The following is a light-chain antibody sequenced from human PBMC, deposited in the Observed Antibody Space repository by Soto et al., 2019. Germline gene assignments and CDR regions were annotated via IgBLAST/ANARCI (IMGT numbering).Light chain of an antibody. Sequence: DIQMTQSPSSLSASVGDSVTMTCQASQDIKNFLNWYQQKPAKAPKLLIYDAFKLDTGVPSRFSGRGSETDFTFTISSLQPEDISTSFCQPYDSLPPAFDRGTKVEI. CDR2: DAF. J-gene: IGKJ4*01. V-gene: IGKV1-33*01. CDR1: QDIKNF. CDR3: QPYDSLPPA.